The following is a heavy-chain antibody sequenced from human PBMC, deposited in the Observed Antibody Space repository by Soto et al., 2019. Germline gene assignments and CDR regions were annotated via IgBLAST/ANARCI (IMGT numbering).Heavy chain of an antibody. Sequence: PGGSLRLSCAASGFTFSSYALRWVRQAPGKGLEFVSGISSNGGSTHYANSVKGRFTISRDNSKNTLYLQMGSLRAEDMAVYYCARVATIFKYYFDYWGQGALVTVSS. CDR3: ARVATIFKYYFDY. V-gene: IGHV3-64*01. J-gene: IGHJ4*02. CDR2: ISSNGGST. D-gene: IGHD3-3*01. CDR1: GFTFSSYA.